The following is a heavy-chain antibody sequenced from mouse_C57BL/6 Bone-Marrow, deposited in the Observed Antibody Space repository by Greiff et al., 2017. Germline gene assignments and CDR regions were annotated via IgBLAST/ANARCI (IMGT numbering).Heavy chain of an antibody. CDR3: ARSGEYDKVAWFAY. CDR1: GYAFSSYW. CDR2: IYPGDGDT. Sequence: QVQLQQSGAELVKPGASVKISCKASGYAFSSYWMNWVKQRPGKGLEWIGQIYPGDGDTNYNGKFKGKATLTADKSSSTAYMQLSSLTAEDSAVYFGARSGEYDKVAWFAYWGQGTLVTVSA. D-gene: IGHD2-14*01. V-gene: IGHV1-80*01. J-gene: IGHJ3*01.